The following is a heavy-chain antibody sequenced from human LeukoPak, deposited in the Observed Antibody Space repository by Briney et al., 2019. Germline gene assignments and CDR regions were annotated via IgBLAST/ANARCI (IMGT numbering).Heavy chain of an antibody. J-gene: IGHJ4*02. Sequence: SETLSLTCAVSGYSINSGHYWGWIRQPPGKGLEWIWSGYYSGTTHYNPSLKSRVSISVDTSKNKFALKLSSVTAADTAVYFCARVRGFLDYWGQGTLVTVSS. CDR1: GYSINSGHY. V-gene: IGHV4-38-2*01. CDR2: GYYSGTT. D-gene: IGHD3-10*01. CDR3: ARVRGFLDY.